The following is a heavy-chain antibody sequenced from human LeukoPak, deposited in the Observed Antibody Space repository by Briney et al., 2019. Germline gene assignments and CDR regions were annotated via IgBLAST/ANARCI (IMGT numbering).Heavy chain of an antibody. CDR1: GGSFSGYY. D-gene: IGHD6-13*01. Sequence: SETLSLTCAVYGGSFSGYYWSWIRQPPGKGLEWIGEINHSGSTNYNPSLKSRVIISVDTSKNQFSLKLSSVTAADTAVYYCARARSGYSRARSLYYFDYWGQGTLVTVSS. J-gene: IGHJ4*02. V-gene: IGHV4-34*01. CDR2: INHSGST. CDR3: ARARSGYSRARSLYYFDY.